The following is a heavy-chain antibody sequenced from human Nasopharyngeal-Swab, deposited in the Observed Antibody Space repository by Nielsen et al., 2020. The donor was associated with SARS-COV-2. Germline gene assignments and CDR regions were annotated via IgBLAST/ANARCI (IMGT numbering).Heavy chain of an antibody. CDR2: MNPNSGNT. J-gene: IGHJ6*03. V-gene: IGHV1-8*01. CDR3: ARGPYYYDSSGYRAYYYYMDV. D-gene: IGHD3-22*01. Sequence: WVRQAPGQGLEWVGWMNPNSGNTGYAQKFQGRVTMTRNTSISTAYMELSSLRSEDTAVYYCARGPYYYDSSGYRAYYYYMDVWGKGTTVTVSS.